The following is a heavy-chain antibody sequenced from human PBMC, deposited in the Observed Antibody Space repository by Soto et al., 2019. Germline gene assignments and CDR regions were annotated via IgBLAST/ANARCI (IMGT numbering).Heavy chain of an antibody. CDR3: ASIRGVFGY. CDR1: GFSLSDLF. J-gene: IGHJ4*02. CDR2: TKDKAYSYTT. V-gene: IGHV3-72*01. Sequence: EVQLAESGGDLVQPGGSLRLSCAASGFSLSDLFIDWVRQAPGKGLEWVGRTKDKAYSYTTEYAASMKGRFTISRDESRNSLSLQMSGLKSEDTAVYYCASIRGVFGYWGQGTLVPVSS. D-gene: IGHD3-10*01.